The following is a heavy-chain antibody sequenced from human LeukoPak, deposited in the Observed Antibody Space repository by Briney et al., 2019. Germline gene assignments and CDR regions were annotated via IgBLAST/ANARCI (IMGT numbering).Heavy chain of an antibody. D-gene: IGHD6-13*01. Sequence: SETLSLTCTVSGGSISGYYWSWIRQAAGKGPEWIGRIYTSGSTNYNPSLKSRVTMSVDTSKNQFSLKLSSVTAADTAVYYCAREGTSSWSDYWGQGTLVTISS. CDR1: GGSISGYY. CDR3: AREGTSSWSDY. J-gene: IGHJ4*02. CDR2: IYTSGST. V-gene: IGHV4-4*07.